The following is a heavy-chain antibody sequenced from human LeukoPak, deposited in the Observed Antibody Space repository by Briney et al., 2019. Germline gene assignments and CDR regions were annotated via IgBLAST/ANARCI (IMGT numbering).Heavy chain of an antibody. CDR3: AKAPVTTCSGAYCYPFDY. CDR1: GFTLSSYA. Sequence: GGSLRLSCAASGFTLSSYAMSWVRQGPGKGLEWVSAISVGGNTYHADSVKGRFTISRDSYKNTLYLQMNSLRAEDAAVYYCAKAPVTTCSGAYCYPFDYWGQGTLVIVSS. J-gene: IGHJ4*02. V-gene: IGHV3-23*01. D-gene: IGHD2-15*01. CDR2: ISVGGNT.